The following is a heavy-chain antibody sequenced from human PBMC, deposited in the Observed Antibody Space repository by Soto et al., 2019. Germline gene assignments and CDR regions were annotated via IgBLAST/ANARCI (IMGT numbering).Heavy chain of an antibody. Sequence: QVQLVQSGAEVKKPGSSVKVSCKASGGTFSNYAITWVRQAPGQVLEWLGRIIPIFGTRDYAQKFQGRVTISADESPTTAYMELSSLRSDATAVYYCAKDGGREGYFGNWFDPWGQGTLVTVSS. CDR3: AKDGGREGYFGNWFDP. J-gene: IGHJ5*02. CDR1: GGTFSNYA. CDR2: IIPIFGTR. D-gene: IGHD2-15*01. V-gene: IGHV1-69*15.